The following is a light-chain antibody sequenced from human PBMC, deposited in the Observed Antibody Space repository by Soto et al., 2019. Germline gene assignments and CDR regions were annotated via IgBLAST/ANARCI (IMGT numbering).Light chain of an antibody. Sequence: QSVLTQPPSVSGAPGQRVTISCTGNSSNIGAGYDVHWYQQLPGTAPKLLIYGNSNRPSGVPDRFSGSKSGTSASLAITGLQAEDEADYYCQSYDSSPVFGGGTKLTVL. CDR3: QSYDSSPV. J-gene: IGLJ2*01. CDR1: SSNIGAGYD. V-gene: IGLV1-40*01. CDR2: GNS.